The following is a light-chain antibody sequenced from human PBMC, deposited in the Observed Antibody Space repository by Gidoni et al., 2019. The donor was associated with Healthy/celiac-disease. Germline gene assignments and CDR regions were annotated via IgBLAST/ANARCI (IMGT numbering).Light chain of an antibody. CDR2: AAS. V-gene: IGKV1-9*01. J-gene: IGKJ4*01. CDR3: QQLNSYPLT. CDR1: QGISSY. Sequence: IRSTHPPSFLSASVGDRVTITCRASQGISSYLAWYQQKPGKAPKLLIYAASTLQSGVPSRFSGSGSGTEFTLTISSLQPEDFATYYCQQLNSYPLTFGGGTKVEIK.